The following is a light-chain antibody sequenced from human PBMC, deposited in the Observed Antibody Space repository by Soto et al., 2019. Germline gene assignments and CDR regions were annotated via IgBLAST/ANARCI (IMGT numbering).Light chain of an antibody. CDR2: QTS. V-gene: IGKV3-11*01. J-gene: IGKJ1*01. CDR3: HQRQSWPRT. Sequence: EIVLTQSPATLSSFPGDRVTLSCRASQYINTRLAWYRHRPGQAPRLLVYQTSIRAAGIPARFSASGSGTDFTLTISDVQPEDFGLYYCHQRQSWPRTFGQGTKVDIK. CDR1: QYINTR.